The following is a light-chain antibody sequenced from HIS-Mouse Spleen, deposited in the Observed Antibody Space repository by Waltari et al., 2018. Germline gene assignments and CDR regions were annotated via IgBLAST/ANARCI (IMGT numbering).Light chain of an antibody. J-gene: IGLJ3*02. CDR2: RNN. CDR3: AAWDDSLSGPV. Sequence: QSVLTQPPSASGTPGPRVTISCSGSSSTIGRPYVYWYQQLPGTAPKLLIYRNNQRPSGVPDRFSGSKSGTSASLAISGLRSEDEADYYCAAWDDSLSGPVFGGGTKLTVL. CDR1: SSTIGRPY. V-gene: IGLV1-47*01.